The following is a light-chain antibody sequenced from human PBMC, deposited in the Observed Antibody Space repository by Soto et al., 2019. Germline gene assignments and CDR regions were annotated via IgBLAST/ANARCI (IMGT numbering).Light chain of an antibody. V-gene: IGLV2-8*01. Sequence: QSALTQPPSASGSPGPSVTISCTGTNSDVGGYNYVSWYQQYPGKAPKLIIYEVNERPSGVPDRFSGSKSGNTASLTVSGLQTADEADYYCSSYAGSNWYVFGTGTKVTVL. CDR2: EVN. CDR1: NSDVGGYNY. CDR3: SSYAGSNWYV. J-gene: IGLJ1*01.